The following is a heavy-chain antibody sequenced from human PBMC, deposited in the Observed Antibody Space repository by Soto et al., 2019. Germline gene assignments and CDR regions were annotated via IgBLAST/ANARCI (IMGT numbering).Heavy chain of an antibody. D-gene: IGHD3-10*01. J-gene: IGHJ4*02. CDR3: SRVGVGSYHLDF. V-gene: IGHV3-74*01. Sequence: EVQLVESGGGLVQPGGSLRLSCAASGFTFSSYWMHWVRQAPGKGLVWVSRINIDGKTTSYADSVKGRFTISRDNAKNTLYLQMNSLRAEDTAVYYCSRVGVGSYHLDFWGQGTLVTVSA. CDR2: INIDGKTT. CDR1: GFTFSSYW.